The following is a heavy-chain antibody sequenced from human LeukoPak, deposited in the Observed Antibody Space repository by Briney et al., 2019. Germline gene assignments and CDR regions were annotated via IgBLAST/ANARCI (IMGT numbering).Heavy chain of an antibody. J-gene: IGHJ4*02. D-gene: IGHD2-15*01. V-gene: IGHV5-51*01. CDR1: GYRFSSYW. CDR3: VRALGYCSSVSCYFYDY. Sequence: GASLKISCKGSGYRFSSYWIGWVRQMPGKGLEWMGIIYPGDSETRYSPSFQGQVTISADKSISTAYLQRSSLKASDTAMYYCVRALGYCSSVSCYFYDYWGQGTLVTVSS. CDR2: IYPGDSET.